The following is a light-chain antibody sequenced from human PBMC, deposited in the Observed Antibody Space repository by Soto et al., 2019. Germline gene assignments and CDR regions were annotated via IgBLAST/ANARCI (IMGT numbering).Light chain of an antibody. CDR2: ANS. Sequence: QSALTQPPSVSGAPGQGVTISCTGSSFNIGANYDVHWYQHLPGTGPKLLIYANSFRPSGVPDRVSASKSGSSASLAITGLQAEDEADYYCQSYDARLSAYVFGTGTK. V-gene: IGLV1-40*01. J-gene: IGLJ1*01. CDR3: QSYDARLSAYV. CDR1: SFNIGANYD.